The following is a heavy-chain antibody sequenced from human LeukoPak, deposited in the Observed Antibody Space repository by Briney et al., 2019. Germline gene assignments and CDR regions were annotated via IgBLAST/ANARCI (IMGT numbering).Heavy chain of an antibody. Sequence: SETLSLTCAVYGGSFSGYYWSWIRQPPGKGLEWVGAINHSGSTNYNPSLKSRVTILLDTSSNQTSLKLISVTAADTAVFYCARNANSESDAFDIWGQGTMVTVSS. D-gene: IGHD4/OR15-4a*01. CDR2: INHSGST. J-gene: IGHJ3*02. CDR3: ARNANSESDAFDI. V-gene: IGHV4-34*01. CDR1: GGSFSGYY.